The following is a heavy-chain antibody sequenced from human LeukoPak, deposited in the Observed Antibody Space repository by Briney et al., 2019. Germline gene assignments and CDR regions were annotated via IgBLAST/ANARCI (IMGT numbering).Heavy chain of an antibody. CDR1: GFTFSTSI. CDR3: AKEVTAAGGNFEY. J-gene: IGHJ4*02. CDR2: ISYDGNNK. Sequence: AGSLRLSCAASGFTFSTSIMHWVRQAPGKGLEWVAVISYDGNNKYYADSVKGRFTISRDNSKSTLYVQMNSLRAEDTAVYYCAKEVTAAGGNFEYWGQGTLVTVSS. V-gene: IGHV3-30*18. D-gene: IGHD6-13*01.